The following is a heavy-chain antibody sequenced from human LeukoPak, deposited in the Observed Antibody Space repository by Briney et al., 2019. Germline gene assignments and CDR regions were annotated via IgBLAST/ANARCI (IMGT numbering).Heavy chain of an antibody. CDR3: ARDDSSDQYFQH. CDR2: ISYDGSNK. V-gene: IGHV3-30-3*01. Sequence: PGGSLRLSCAASGFTFSSYAMHWVRQAPGKGLEWVAVISYDGSNKYYADSVKGRFTISRDNSKNTLYLQMNCLRAEDTAVYYCARDDSSDQYFQHWGQGTLVTVSS. CDR1: GFTFSSYA. D-gene: IGHD3-22*01. J-gene: IGHJ1*01.